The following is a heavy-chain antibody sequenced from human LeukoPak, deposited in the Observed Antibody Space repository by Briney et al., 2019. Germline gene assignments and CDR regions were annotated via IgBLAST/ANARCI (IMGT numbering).Heavy chain of an antibody. CDR3: ARADYGGTPRDY. D-gene: IGHD4-23*01. CDR1: GYTFTSYG. Sequence: ASVKVSCKASGYTFTSYGISWVRQAPGQGLEWMGWINPYSGNTDYAQKFQGRVTMTTDTSTTTAHMELNRLRSDDTAVYYCARADYGGTPRDYWGQGTLVSVSS. J-gene: IGHJ4*02. V-gene: IGHV1-18*01. CDR2: INPYSGNT.